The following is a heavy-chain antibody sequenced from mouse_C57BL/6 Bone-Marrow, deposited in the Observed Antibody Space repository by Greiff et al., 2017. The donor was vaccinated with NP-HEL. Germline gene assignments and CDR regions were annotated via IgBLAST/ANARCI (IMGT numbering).Heavy chain of an antibody. J-gene: IGHJ3*01. CDR1: GYTFTDYE. CDR2: LDPETGGT. CDR3: TRSLLRAWFAY. D-gene: IGHD2-10*01. Sequence: VKLMESGAELVRPGASVTLSCKASGYTFTDYEMHWVKQTPVHGLAWIGALDPETGGTAYNQKFKGKAILTADKSSSTAYMELRSLTSEDSAVYYCTRSLLRAWFAYWGQGTLVTVSA. V-gene: IGHV1-15*01.